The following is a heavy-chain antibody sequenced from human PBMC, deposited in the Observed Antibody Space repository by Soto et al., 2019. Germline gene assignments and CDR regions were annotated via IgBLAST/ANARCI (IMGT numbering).Heavy chain of an antibody. Sequence: GGSLRLSCAASGFTFSSYWMSWARQAPGKGLEWVANIKQDGSEKYYVDSVKGRFTISRDNAKNSLYLQMNSLRAEDTAVYYCARDFGLVGATCDYWGQGTLVTVSS. D-gene: IGHD1-26*01. CDR2: IKQDGSEK. CDR1: GFTFSSYW. CDR3: ARDFGLVGATCDY. J-gene: IGHJ4*02. V-gene: IGHV3-7*03.